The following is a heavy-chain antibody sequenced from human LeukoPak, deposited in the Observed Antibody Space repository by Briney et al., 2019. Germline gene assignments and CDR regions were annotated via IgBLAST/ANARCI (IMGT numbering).Heavy chain of an antibody. CDR2: ISYDGSNK. D-gene: IGHD2-2*01. CDR1: GFTFSSYA. V-gene: IGHV3-30-3*01. CDR3: ARGRRYCSSTSCRQTTLYEYFQH. J-gene: IGHJ1*01. Sequence: GGSLRLSCAASGFTFSSYAMHWVRQAPGKGLEWVAVISYDGSNKYYADSVKGRFTISRDNSKNTLYLQMNSLRAEDTAVYYCARGRRYCSSTSCRQTTLYEYFQHWGQGTLVTVSS.